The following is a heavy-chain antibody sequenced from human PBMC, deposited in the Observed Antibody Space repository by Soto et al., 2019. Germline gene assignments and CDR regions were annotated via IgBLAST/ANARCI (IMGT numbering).Heavy chain of an antibody. CDR2: IYPGDSDT. Sequence: PGESLKISCKGSGYSFTTNWIAWVRQMPGKGLEWMGIIYPGDSDTRYSPSFQGQVTISADKSISTAYLQWSSLKASDTAMYYCARHTPPHSYGYTWCQGTLVTVSS. D-gene: IGHD5-18*01. J-gene: IGHJ5*02. V-gene: IGHV5-51*01. CDR1: GYSFTTNW. CDR3: ARHTPPHSYGYT.